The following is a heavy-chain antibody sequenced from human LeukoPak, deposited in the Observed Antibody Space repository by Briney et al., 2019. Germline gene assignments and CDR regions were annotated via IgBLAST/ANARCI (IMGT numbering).Heavy chain of an antibody. Sequence: ASVKVSCKASGYTFTGYYMHWVRQAPGQGLEWMGWINPNSGGTNYAQKFQGRVTMTRDTSISTAYMELSRLRSDDTAVYYCARDGEDIVVVPAATGYWFDPWGPGTLVTVSS. J-gene: IGHJ5*02. CDR1: GYTFTGYY. CDR2: INPNSGGT. D-gene: IGHD2-2*01. CDR3: ARDGEDIVVVPAATGYWFDP. V-gene: IGHV1-2*02.